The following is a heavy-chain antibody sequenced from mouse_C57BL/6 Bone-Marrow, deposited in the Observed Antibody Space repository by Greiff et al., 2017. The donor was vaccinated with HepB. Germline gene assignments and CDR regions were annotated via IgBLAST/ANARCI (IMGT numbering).Heavy chain of an antibody. CDR2: IWSGGST. Sequence: VKLMESGPGLVQPSQSLSITCTVSGFSLTSYGVHWVRQSPGKGLEWLGVIWSGGSTDYNSAFISRLSISKDNSKSQVFFKMNSLQADDTAIYYCARMDGYYLAYWGQGTLVTVSA. D-gene: IGHD2-3*01. CDR3: ARMDGYYLAY. V-gene: IGHV2-2*01. CDR1: GFSLTSYG. J-gene: IGHJ3*01.